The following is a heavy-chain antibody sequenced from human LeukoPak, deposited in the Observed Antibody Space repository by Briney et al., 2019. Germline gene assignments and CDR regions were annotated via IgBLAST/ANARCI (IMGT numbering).Heavy chain of an antibody. D-gene: IGHD2-2*01. CDR1: RRTFSRQY. Sequence: ASVKVSCKASRRTFSRQYMHWVRRAPGQGLEWMGIINPGGGSTNYAQKFQGRVTMTRDTSTSTVYMELSSLRPDDTAVYYCAREGQPAAIESPHYGMDVWGQGTTVTVSS. J-gene: IGHJ6*02. CDR3: AREGQPAAIESPHYGMDV. V-gene: IGHV1-46*01. CDR2: INPGGGST.